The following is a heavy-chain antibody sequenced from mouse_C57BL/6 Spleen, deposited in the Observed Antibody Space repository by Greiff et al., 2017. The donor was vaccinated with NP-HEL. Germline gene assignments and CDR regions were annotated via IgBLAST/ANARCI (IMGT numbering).Heavy chain of an antibody. CDR2: IWSGGST. V-gene: IGHV2-2*01. Sequence: VQLQQSGPGLVQPSQSLSITCTVSGFSLTSYGVHWVRQSPGKGLEWLGVIWSGGSTDYNAAFISRLSISKDNSKSQVFFKMNSLQADDTAIYYCARKGNYAWYFDVWGTGTTVTVSS. CDR3: ARKGNYAWYFDV. J-gene: IGHJ1*03. CDR1: GFSLTSYG. D-gene: IGHD2-1*01.